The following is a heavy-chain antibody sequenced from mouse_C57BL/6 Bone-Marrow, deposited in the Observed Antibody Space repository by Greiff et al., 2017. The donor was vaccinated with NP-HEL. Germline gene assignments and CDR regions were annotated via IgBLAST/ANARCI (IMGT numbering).Heavy chain of an antibody. CDR1: GFSFNTYA. CDR2: IRSKSNNYAT. J-gene: IGHJ1*03. CDR3: VRHDGSSYPNWYFDV. V-gene: IGHV10-1*01. Sequence: EVQLVESGGGLVQPKGSLKLSCAASGFSFNTYAMNWVRQAPGKGLEWVARIRSKSNNYATYYADSVKDRFTISRDDSESMLYLQMNNLKTEDTAMYYCVRHDGSSYPNWYFDVWGTGTTVTVSS. D-gene: IGHD1-1*01.